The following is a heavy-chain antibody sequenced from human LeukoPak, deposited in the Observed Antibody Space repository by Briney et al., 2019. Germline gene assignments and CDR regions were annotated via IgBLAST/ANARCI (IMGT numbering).Heavy chain of an antibody. CDR2: IYQDGSLK. CDR3: ARVGERDYNNGWFDY. CDR1: GFTLNNYW. Sequence: GGSLRLSCAASGFTLNNYWMSWVRQAPGKGLEGVANIYQDGSLKHYVDSVKGRFTVSRDNAKNSLYLQMDSLRAEDTAVYYCARVGERDYNNGWFDYWDQGTLVTVSS. J-gene: IGHJ4*02. D-gene: IGHD6-19*01. V-gene: IGHV3-7*01.